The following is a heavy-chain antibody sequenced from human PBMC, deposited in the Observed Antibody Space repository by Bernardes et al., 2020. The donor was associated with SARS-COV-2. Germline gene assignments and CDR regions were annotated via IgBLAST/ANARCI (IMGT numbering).Heavy chain of an antibody. CDR2: ISGSGDST. Sequence: GGSLRLSCRGSGFTFSKYLMTWVRQAPGKGLEWVSLISGSGDSTYYADSVRGRFTISRDNSKNTLYLEMHSLRVEDTAVYYCASDSTASQIFYYGLDVWGQGTTVAVSS. V-gene: IGHV3-23*01. D-gene: IGHD3-22*01. J-gene: IGHJ6*02. CDR1: GFTFSKYL. CDR3: ASDSTASQIFYYGLDV.